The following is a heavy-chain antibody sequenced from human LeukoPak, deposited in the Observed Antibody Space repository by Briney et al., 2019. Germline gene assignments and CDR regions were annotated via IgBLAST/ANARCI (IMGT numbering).Heavy chain of an antibody. CDR3: AKAPGYCSGGSCYYYYGMDV. V-gene: IGHV3-23*01. J-gene: IGHJ6*02. CDR2: ISGSGGST. CDR1: GFTFSDYY. Sequence: SGGSLRLSCAASGFTFSDYYMSWIRQAPGKGLEWVSAISGSGGSTYYADSVKGRFTISRDNSKNTLYLQMNSLRAEDTAVYYCAKAPGYCSGGSCYYYYGMDVWGQGTTVTVSS. D-gene: IGHD2-15*01.